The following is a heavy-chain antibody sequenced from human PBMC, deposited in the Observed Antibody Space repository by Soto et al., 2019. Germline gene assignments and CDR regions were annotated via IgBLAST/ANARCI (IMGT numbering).Heavy chain of an antibody. CDR1: GFTVSSKY. Sequence: GGSLRLSCAASGFTVSSKYMSWVRQAPGKGLEWVSLIQSGGTTYYADSVKGRFTISRDSSENTLHLQMDSLRAEDTAVYYCENDDVLCDGGSGNRVPQDVWSKGPSVSVFS. D-gene: IGHD2-21*01. CDR3: ENDDVLCDGGSGNRVPQDV. V-gene: IGHV3-66*01. J-gene: IGHJ6*04. CDR2: IQSGGTT.